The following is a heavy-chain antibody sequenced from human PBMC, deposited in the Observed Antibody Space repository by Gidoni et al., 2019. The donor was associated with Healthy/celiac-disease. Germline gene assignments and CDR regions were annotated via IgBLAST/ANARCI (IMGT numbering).Heavy chain of an antibody. J-gene: IGHJ3*02. V-gene: IGHV3-48*01. CDR1: GFTFSSYS. CDR2: ISSSSSTI. Sequence: EVQLVESGGGLVQPGGSLRLSCAASGFTFSSYSMNWVRQAPGKGLEWVSYISSSSSTIYYADSVKGRFTISRDNAKNSLYLQMNSLRAEDTAVYYCARDRFRDPGYCSGGSCYSDAFDIWGQGTMVTVSS. CDR3: ARDRFRDPGYCSGGSCYSDAFDI. D-gene: IGHD2-15*01.